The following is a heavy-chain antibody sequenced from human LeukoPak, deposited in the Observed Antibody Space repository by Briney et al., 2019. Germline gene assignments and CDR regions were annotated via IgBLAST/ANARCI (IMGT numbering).Heavy chain of an antibody. CDR2: IYHSGST. CDR1: GYSISSGYY. D-gene: IGHD3-9*01. V-gene: IGHV4-38-2*02. CDR3: AREGSRYFDWLPVIDY. Sequence: SETLSLTCAVSGYSISSGYYSGWIRQPPGKGLEWIGSIYHSGSTYYNPSLKSRVTISVDTSKNQFSLKLSSVTAADTAVYYCAREGSRYFDWLPVIDYWGQGTRVTVSS. J-gene: IGHJ4*02.